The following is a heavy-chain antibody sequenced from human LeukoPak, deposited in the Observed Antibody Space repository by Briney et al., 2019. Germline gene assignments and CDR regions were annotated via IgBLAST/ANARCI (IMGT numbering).Heavy chain of an antibody. Sequence: GRSLRLSCAASGFDFSNSGMHWVRQAPGKGLEWVSYISSSSSTIYYVDSVKGRFTISRDNAKNSLYLQMNSLRAEDTAVYYCARRELTYYYDRRGFDYWGQGTLVTVSS. J-gene: IGHJ4*02. CDR1: GFDFSNSG. CDR3: ARRELTYYYDRRGFDY. V-gene: IGHV3-48*01. CDR2: ISSSSSTI. D-gene: IGHD3-22*01.